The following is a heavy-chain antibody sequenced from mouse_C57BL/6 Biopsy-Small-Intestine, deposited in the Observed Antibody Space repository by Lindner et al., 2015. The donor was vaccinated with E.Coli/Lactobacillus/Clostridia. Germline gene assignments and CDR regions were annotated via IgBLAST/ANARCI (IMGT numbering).Heavy chain of an antibody. Sequence: VQLQESWTWPRETFSVSVSHLLCHWLLHHQWLLLELDPAVSRKQLEWMGYISYDGSNNYNPSLKNRISITRDTSKNQFFLKLNSVTTEDTATYYCTIGETVGAYWGQGTLVTVSA. J-gene: IGHJ3*01. D-gene: IGHD1-1*01. CDR1: LLHHQWLL. V-gene: IGHV3-6*01. CDR2: ISYDGSN. CDR3: TIGETVGAY.